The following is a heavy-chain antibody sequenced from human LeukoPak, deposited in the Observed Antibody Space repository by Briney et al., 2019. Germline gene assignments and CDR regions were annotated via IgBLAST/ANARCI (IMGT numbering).Heavy chain of an antibody. CDR3: ARDAPPGYCSSTSCYDGNAFDI. CDR2: IYYSGST. D-gene: IGHD2-2*01. Sequence: MPSETLSLTCTVSGGSISSGGYYWSWIRQHPGKGLEWIGYIYYSGSTYYNPSLKSRVTISVDTSKNQLSLKLSSVTAADTAVYYCARDAPPGYCSSTSCYDGNAFDIWGQGTMVTVSS. J-gene: IGHJ3*02. V-gene: IGHV4-31*03. CDR1: GGSISSGGYY.